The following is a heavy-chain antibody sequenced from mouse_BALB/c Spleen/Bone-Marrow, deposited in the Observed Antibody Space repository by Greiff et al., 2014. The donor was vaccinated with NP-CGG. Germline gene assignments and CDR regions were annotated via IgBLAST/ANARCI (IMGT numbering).Heavy chain of an antibody. Sequence: QVQLQQSGAELVKPGTSVKLSCKASGYNFTSYWINWVKLRPGQGLEWIGDIYPRSGSTNYNEKFKSKATPTVDTSSSTAYMQLSSLASEDSALYYCARFSQLGLLAYWGQGTLVTVSA. CDR2: IYPRSGST. D-gene: IGHD3-1*01. CDR1: GYNFTSYW. J-gene: IGHJ3*01. V-gene: IGHV1-55*01. CDR3: ARFSQLGLLAY.